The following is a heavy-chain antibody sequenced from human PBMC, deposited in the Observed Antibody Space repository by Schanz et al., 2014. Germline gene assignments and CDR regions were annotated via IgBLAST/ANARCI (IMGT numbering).Heavy chain of an antibody. CDR2: ISSTSTYL. CDR1: GFIFTSYS. D-gene: IGHD3-16*01. V-gene: IGHV3-21*02. Sequence: EVQVVESGGGLVKSGGSLRLSCATSGFIFTSYSMHWVRQAPGKGLEWVSSISSTSTYLYYADSVKGRFTISRDSARNSLYLQMSSLRAEDTAVYYCARGTPFLCDYWGQGTLVTVSS. J-gene: IGHJ4*02. CDR3: ARGTPFLCDY.